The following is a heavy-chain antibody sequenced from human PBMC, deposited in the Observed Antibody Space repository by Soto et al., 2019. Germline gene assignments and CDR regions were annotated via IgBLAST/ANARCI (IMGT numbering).Heavy chain of an antibody. Sequence: QVQLQQWGAGLLKPSQTLSLTCAVYGGSFSGYYWTWIRQPPGTGLERNGESNHSGSTNDNPSPKSRVTISVDTSKNQFSLQLTPVTAADTAVYYCARDKITGFFDYWGQGTLVTVSS. CDR1: GGSFSGYY. CDR2: SNHSGST. CDR3: ARDKITGFFDY. V-gene: IGHV4-34*01. D-gene: IGHD2-8*02. J-gene: IGHJ4*02.